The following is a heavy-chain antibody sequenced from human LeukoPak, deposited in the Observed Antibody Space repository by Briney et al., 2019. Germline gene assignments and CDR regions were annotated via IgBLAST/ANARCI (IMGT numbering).Heavy chain of an antibody. V-gene: IGHV1-2*02. CDR3: ARAHSSLRLYHFDY. D-gene: IGHD6-13*01. CDR2: INPNSGGT. CDR1: GYTFTDYY. J-gene: IGHJ4*02. Sequence: ASVKVSCKASGYTFTDYYIHWVRQAPGQGLEWAGWINPNSGGTNYAQKFEGRVTMTRDTSITTGYMELSSLTSDDTAVYYCARAHSSLRLYHFDYWGQGTLVTVSS.